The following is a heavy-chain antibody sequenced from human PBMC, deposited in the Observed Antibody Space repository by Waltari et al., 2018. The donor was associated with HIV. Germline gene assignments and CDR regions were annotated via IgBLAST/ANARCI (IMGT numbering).Heavy chain of an antibody. J-gene: IGHJ6*02. V-gene: IGHV3-48*03. D-gene: IGHD2-2*03. CDR2: ISSSGSTI. CDR1: GFTFSSSE. Sequence: EVQLVDSGGGLVQPGGSLRPSCPASGFTFSSSEMNWVRQAPGKGLEWVSYISSSGSTIYYADSVKGRFTISRDNAKNSLYLQMNSLRAEDTAVYYCARVDNRRLVVYGMDVWGQGTTVTVSS. CDR3: ARVDNRRLVVYGMDV.